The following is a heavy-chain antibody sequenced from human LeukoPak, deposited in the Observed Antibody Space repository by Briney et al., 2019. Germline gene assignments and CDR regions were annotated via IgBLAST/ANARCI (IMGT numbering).Heavy chain of an antibody. CDR2: INHSGST. D-gene: IGHD3-3*01. CDR3: ARDLPHYDVWSGYLRGRVMDV. Sequence: SETLSLTCAVYGGSFSGYYWSWIRQPPGKGLEWIGEINHSGSTNYNPSLKSRVTISVDTSKNQFSLKLSSVTAADTAVYYCARDLPHYDVWSGYLRGRVMDVWGKGTTVTVSS. V-gene: IGHV4-34*01. CDR1: GGSFSGYY. J-gene: IGHJ6*03.